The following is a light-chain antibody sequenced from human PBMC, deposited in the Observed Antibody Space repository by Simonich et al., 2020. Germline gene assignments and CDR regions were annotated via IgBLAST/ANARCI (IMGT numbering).Light chain of an antibody. J-gene: IGLJ1*01. CDR3: SSYTSSSTYV. CDR2: DVS. CDR1: SGDVGGYTY. Sequence: QSALTQPASVSGSPGQSITISCTGTSGDVGGYTYVSWYQQHPGKAPKLMIYDVSKRPSGFSNRFSGSKSGNTASLTISGLQAEDEADYYCSSYTSSSTYVFGTGTKVTVL. V-gene: IGLV2-14*01.